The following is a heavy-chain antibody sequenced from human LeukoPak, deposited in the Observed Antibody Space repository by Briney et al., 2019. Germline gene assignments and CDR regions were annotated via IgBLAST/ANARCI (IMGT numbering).Heavy chain of an antibody. CDR2: IYYSGST. D-gene: IGHD3-10*01. V-gene: IGHV4-59*02. CDR1: GGSVSGYY. Sequence: PSETLSLTCTGSGGSVSGYYWTWIRQPPGKELEWIGYIYYSGSTNYNPSLKSRVTISVDTSNNQFSLKLTSVTAADTAVYYCARDPSMFRGYFDLWGRGTLVTVSS. J-gene: IGHJ2*01. CDR3: ARDPSMFRGYFDL.